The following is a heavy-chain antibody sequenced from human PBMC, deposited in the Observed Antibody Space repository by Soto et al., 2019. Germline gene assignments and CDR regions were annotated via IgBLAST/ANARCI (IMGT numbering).Heavy chain of an antibody. V-gene: IGHV3-30*18. D-gene: IGHD3-22*01. Sequence: QVQLVESGGGVVQPGRSLRLSCAASGFTFSSYGVHWVRQAPGKGLEWVASVSYDGSNKHYADSVKGRFTISRDNSRNTLDLQMNSLRAEDTAVYYCAKDTYYYDGSGYYTYDHWGQGTQVTVSS. CDR2: VSYDGSNK. CDR3: AKDTYYYDGSGYYTYDH. J-gene: IGHJ4*02. CDR1: GFTFSSYG.